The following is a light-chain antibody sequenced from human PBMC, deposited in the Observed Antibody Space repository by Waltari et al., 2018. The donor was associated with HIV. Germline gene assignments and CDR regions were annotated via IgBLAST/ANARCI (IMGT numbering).Light chain of an antibody. CDR1: QDIGNH. CDR3: QQFTSLPIT. CDR2: GAS. J-gene: IGKJ3*01. Sequence: DILMTQSPPSLSASVGGNVTITCRASQDIGNHLSWYRQKSGRAPELLIYGASFLESGVPSKFSGRGSGTTFIFTINSLQPEDSATYYCQQFTSLPITFGPGTTVDIK. V-gene: IGKV1-33*01.